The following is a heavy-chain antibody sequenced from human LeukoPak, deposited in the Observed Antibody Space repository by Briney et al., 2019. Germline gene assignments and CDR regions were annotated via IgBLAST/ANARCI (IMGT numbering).Heavy chain of an antibody. CDR1: GFTSSSYD. Sequence: GGSLRLSCAASGFTSSSYDMHWVRQVTGKGLEWVSAVGTAGDTYYPGSVKGRFTISRENAKNSLYLQMNSLRAEDTAVYYCARGAVDMEVLGDPRPPRFDPWGQGTLVTVSS. V-gene: IGHV3-13*01. J-gene: IGHJ5*02. D-gene: IGHD1-26*01. CDR3: ARGAVDMEVLGDPRPPRFDP. CDR2: VGTAGDT.